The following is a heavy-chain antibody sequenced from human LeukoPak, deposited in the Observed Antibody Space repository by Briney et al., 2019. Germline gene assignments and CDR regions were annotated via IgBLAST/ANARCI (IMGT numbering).Heavy chain of an antibody. Sequence: GGSLRLSCAASGFTFSNYAMIGVRQAPGKGLEWVSSITSSSTYKHYPDLVKGRFTISRDNAKNSLYLEMNSVRAEDTAVYYCARGDIAVGTDFQHWGQGTLVTVSS. J-gene: IGHJ1*01. D-gene: IGHD6-19*01. CDR1: GFTFSNYA. CDR2: ITSSSTYK. CDR3: ARGDIAVGTDFQH. V-gene: IGHV3-21*01.